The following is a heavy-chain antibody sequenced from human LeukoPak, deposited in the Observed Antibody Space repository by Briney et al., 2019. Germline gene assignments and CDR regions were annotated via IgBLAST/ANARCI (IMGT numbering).Heavy chain of an antibody. J-gene: IGHJ4*02. CDR3: ARDDRWLQFNN. V-gene: IGHV3-23*01. D-gene: IGHD5-24*01. CDR1: GFTLSSYA. CDR2: ISASDDGT. Sequence: GGSLRLSCAASGFTLSSYAMSWVRQTPGKGLEWVSAISASDDGTYYADSVKGRFIISRDNSKNTLYLQINSLRAEDTAVYFCARDDRWLQFNNWGQGTLVTVSS.